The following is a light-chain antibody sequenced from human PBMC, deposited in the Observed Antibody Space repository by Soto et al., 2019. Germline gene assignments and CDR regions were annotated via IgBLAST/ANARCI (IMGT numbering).Light chain of an antibody. V-gene: IGLV8-61*01. Sequence: QTVVTQEPSFSVSPGRTVTLTCGLSSGSVSTTYYPTWYQQTPGQAPRTLIYSTDTRSSGVPDRFSGSILGNKADLTITGAQADDESDYYCVLYMGRGIWVFGGGTKLTVL. CDR2: STD. J-gene: IGLJ3*02. CDR3: VLYMGRGIWV. CDR1: SGSVSTTYY.